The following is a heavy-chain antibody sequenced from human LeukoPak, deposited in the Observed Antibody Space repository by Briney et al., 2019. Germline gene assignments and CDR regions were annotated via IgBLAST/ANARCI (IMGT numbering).Heavy chain of an antibody. D-gene: IGHD2-15*01. CDR1: GFTFSSYY. V-gene: IGHV3-7*01. Sequence: GGSLKLSCAASGFTFSSYYMTWVRQAPGKGLEWVATIKDDGSEDYYLDSVKGRFTISRDNAKSSMWLQMSSLRAEDTAVYYCARDQTPFYWGQGSLVTVSS. J-gene: IGHJ4*02. CDR2: IKDDGSED. CDR3: ARDQTPFY.